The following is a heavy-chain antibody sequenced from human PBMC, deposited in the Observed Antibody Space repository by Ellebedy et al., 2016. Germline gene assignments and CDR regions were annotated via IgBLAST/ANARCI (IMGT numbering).Heavy chain of an antibody. V-gene: IGHV5-51*01. Sequence: GESLKISCKASGYTFTTYWIGWVRQMPGKGLEYMGIIYPADSDTRYSPSFRGQVTISADKSTSTAYLQWSSLKASDTAMYYCATSLAVAGTPYFYYGMDVWGQGTTVTVSS. J-gene: IGHJ6*02. CDR1: GYTFTTYW. CDR2: IYPADSDT. CDR3: ATSLAVAGTPYFYYGMDV. D-gene: IGHD6-19*01.